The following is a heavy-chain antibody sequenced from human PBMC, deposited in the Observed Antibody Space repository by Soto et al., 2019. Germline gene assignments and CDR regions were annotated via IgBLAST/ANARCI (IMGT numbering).Heavy chain of an antibody. Sequence: PSETLSLTCAVYGGSFSGYYWSWIRQPPGKGLEWIGEINHSGSTNYNPSLKSRVTISVDTSKNQFSLKLSSVTAADTAVYYCARGLHYDILTGYSAPHWFDPWGQGTLVTVSS. D-gene: IGHD3-9*01. V-gene: IGHV4-34*01. J-gene: IGHJ5*02. CDR2: INHSGST. CDR1: GGSFSGYY. CDR3: ARGLHYDILTGYSAPHWFDP.